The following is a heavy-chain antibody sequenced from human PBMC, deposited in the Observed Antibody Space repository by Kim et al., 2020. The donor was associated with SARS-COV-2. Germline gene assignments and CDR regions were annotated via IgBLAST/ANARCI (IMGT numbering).Heavy chain of an antibody. Sequence: GGSLRLSCVASGFTFSLYSMNWVRQAPGEGLEWVSSISTSSNYIYYGDSVKGRFTISRDNAKNSLYLQMNSLRVEDTAVYYCAREDGQYGSGTARGDYWGQGTLVTVSS. CDR2: ISTSSNYI. D-gene: IGHD3-10*01. CDR3: AREDGQYGSGTARGDY. J-gene: IGHJ4*02. V-gene: IGHV3-21*01. CDR1: GFTFSLYS.